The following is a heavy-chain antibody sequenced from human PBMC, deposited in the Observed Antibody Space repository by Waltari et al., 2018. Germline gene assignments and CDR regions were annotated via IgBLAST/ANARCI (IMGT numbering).Heavy chain of an antibody. J-gene: IGHJ2*01. CDR2: VLSTGKT. V-gene: IGHV4-4*02. D-gene: IGHD2-15*01. CDR3: ARARGRKLYLEV. Sequence: GPLSLSCAVSRDSVTSPNWWGWGRESPQRGLEWIGVVLSTGKTKYSPSFASRVTMSVDASSNQFSLKVTSATAADTAVYYCARARGRKLYLEVWGPGTLVTVSP. CDR1: RDSVTSPNW.